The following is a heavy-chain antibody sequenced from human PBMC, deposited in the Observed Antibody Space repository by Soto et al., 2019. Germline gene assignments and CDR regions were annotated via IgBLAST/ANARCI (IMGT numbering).Heavy chain of an antibody. Sequence: NSSKGAEYSITSYWIGRVSKMHGKGLEWMGIIYPGDSDTRYSPSFQGQVTISADKSISTAYLQWSSLKASDTAMYYCAILSGSSSVGAFDIWGQGTMVTVSS. CDR2: IYPGDSDT. CDR1: EYSITSYW. V-gene: IGHV5-51*01. D-gene: IGHD6-6*01. J-gene: IGHJ3*02. CDR3: AILSGSSSVGAFDI.